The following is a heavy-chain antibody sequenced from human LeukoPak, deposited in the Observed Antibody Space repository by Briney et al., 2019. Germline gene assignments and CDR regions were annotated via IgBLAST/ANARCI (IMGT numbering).Heavy chain of an antibody. CDR2: IIPIFGTA. Sequence: ASVKVSCKASGGTFSSYAISWVRQAPGQGLEWMGRIIPIFGTANYAQKFQGRVTITTDESTSTAYMELSSLRSEDTAVYYCATETTIYDFWSGSMYYFDYWGQGTLVTVSS. CDR1: GGTFSSYA. D-gene: IGHD3-3*01. CDR3: ATETTIYDFWSGSMYYFDY. J-gene: IGHJ4*02. V-gene: IGHV1-69*05.